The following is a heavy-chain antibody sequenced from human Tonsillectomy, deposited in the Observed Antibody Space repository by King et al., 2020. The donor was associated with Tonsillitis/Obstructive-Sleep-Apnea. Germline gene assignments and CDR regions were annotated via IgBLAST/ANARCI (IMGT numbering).Heavy chain of an antibody. Sequence: QLVQSGGGLVQPGRSLRLSCAASGFTFDDYAMHWVRQAPGKGLEWVSGISWNSGSIGYADSVKGRFTISRDNAKNSLYLQMNSLRAKDTALYYCAKDMTSWYAAFDIWGQGTMVTVSS. V-gene: IGHV3-9*01. CDR2: ISWNSGSI. CDR1: GFTFDDYA. CDR3: AKDMTSWYAAFDI. J-gene: IGHJ3*02. D-gene: IGHD2-2*01.